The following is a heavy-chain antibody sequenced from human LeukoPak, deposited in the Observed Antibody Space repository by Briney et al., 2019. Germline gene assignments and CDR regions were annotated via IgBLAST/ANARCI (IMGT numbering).Heavy chain of an antibody. V-gene: IGHV4-38-2*02. J-gene: IGHJ4*02. Sequence: SETLSLTCSVSGYSISSGYYWGWIRQPPGKGLEWIGSIYHSGSTYYNPSLKSRVTTSVDTSKNQFSLKLSSVTAADTAVYYCAREEVLLWFGELLPNTFDYWGQGTLVTVSS. CDR3: AREEVLLWFGELLPNTFDY. CDR2: IYHSGST. CDR1: GYSISSGYY. D-gene: IGHD3-10*01.